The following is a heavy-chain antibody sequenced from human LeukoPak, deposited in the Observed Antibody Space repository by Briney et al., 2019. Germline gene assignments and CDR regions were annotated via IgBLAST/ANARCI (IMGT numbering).Heavy chain of an antibody. V-gene: IGHV5-51*01. D-gene: IGHD5-24*01. CDR2: IYPGDSDS. J-gene: IGHJ4*02. CDR3: ARSCRDGYRDFDY. CDR1: GYSFTSYW. Sequence: GESLKISGKGSGYSFTSYWIGWVRQMSGKGLEWMGIIYPGDSDSRYSPSFQGQVTISADKSISTAYLQWSSLKASDTAMYYCARSCRDGYRDFDYWGQGTLVTVSS.